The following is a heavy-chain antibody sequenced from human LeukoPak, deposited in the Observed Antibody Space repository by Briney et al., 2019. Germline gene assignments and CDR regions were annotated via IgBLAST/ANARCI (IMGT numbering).Heavy chain of an antibody. CDR2: IYSGGST. CDR1: GFTVSSNY. D-gene: IGHD3-22*01. J-gene: IGHJ4*02. V-gene: IGHV3-66*01. Sequence: TGGSQRLSCVASGFTVSSNYMSWVRQAPGKGLEWVSVIYSGGSTYYADSVKGRFTISRDNSKNTLYLQMNSLRAEDTAVYYCARGLNSKYYYDSSGYGFDYWGQGTLVTVSS. CDR3: ARGLNSKYYYDSSGYGFDY.